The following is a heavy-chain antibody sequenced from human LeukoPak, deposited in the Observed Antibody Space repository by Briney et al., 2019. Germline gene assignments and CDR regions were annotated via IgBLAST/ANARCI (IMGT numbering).Heavy chain of an antibody. J-gene: IGHJ4*02. CDR2: ISNDGSNK. CDR3: ARDVGMYYYGSGSDFDY. D-gene: IGHD3-10*01. CDR1: GFSFSSYG. V-gene: IGHV3-30*03. Sequence: GGSLRLSCAASGFSFSSYGMHWVRQAPGKGLEWVAVISNDGSNKYYADSVKGRFTISRDNSKNTLYVQMNSPRPEDTAVYYCARDVGMYYYGSGSDFDYWGQGTLATVSS.